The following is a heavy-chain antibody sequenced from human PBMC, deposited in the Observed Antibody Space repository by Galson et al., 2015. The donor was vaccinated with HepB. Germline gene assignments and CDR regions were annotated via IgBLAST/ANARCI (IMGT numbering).Heavy chain of an antibody. CDR3: AKDRRTAWGIAVAGQFDY. J-gene: IGHJ4*02. CDR1: GFTFSSHA. D-gene: IGHD6-19*01. V-gene: IGHV3-23*01. Sequence: SLRLSCAASGFTFSSHAMTWVRQAQGKGLEWVSGISGSGGSTYYADSVKGRFTISRVNSKSTLYLQMNSLRAEDTAVYYCAKDRRTAWGIAVAGQFDYWGQGTLVTVSS. CDR2: ISGSGGST.